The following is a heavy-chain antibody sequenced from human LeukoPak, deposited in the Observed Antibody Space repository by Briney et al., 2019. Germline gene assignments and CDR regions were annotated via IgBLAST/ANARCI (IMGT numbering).Heavy chain of an antibody. Sequence: GGSLRLSCAASGFTFSSYWMHWVRQARGKGLVWVSRISTDGFSTIYADSVKGRFTISRDNAKNSLYLQMNSLRAEDTALYYCAKDLVAVARCYFDFWGQGTLVTVSS. CDR2: ISTDGFST. D-gene: IGHD6-19*01. CDR3: AKDLVAVARCYFDF. J-gene: IGHJ4*02. V-gene: IGHV3-74*01. CDR1: GFTFSSYW.